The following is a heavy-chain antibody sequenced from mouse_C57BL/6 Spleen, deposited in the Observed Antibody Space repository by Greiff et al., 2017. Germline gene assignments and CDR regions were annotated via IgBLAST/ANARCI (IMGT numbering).Heavy chain of an antibody. D-gene: IGHD1-1*01. J-gene: IGHJ4*01. CDR2: IRSKSSNYAT. CDR1: GFTFNTYA. CDR3: MRDHSYGSSYYAMDY. Sequence: EVHLVESGGGLVQPKGSLKLSCAASGFTFNTYAMHWVRQAPGKGLEWVARIRSKSSNYATYYADSVKDRFTISRDDSQSMLYLQMNNLKTEDTAMYYCMRDHSYGSSYYAMDYWGQGTSVTVSS. V-gene: IGHV10-3*01.